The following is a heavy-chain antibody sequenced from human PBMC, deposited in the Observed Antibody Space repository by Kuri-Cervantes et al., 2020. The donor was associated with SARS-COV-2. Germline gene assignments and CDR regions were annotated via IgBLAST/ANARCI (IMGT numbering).Heavy chain of an antibody. CDR1: GYTFTGYY. CDR3: ARGSCSSTSCYYTNWFDP. CDR2: INPNSGGT. J-gene: IGHJ5*02. V-gene: IGHV1-2*02. D-gene: IGHD2-2*01. Sequence: ASVKVSCKASGYTFTGYYMHWVRQAPGQGLEWMGWINPNSGGTNYAQKFQGRVTTTRDTSISTAYMELSRLRAEDTAVYYCARGSCSSTSCYYTNWFDPWGQGTLVTVSS.